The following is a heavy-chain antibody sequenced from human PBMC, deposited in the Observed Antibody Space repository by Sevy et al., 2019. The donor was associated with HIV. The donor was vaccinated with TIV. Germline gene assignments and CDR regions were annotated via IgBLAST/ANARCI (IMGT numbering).Heavy chain of an antibody. V-gene: IGHV4-30-4*01. Sequence: SETLSLTCTVSGGAISSGDYYWSRIRQPPGKGLEWIGYIYYSGSTYYNPSLKSRVTISVDTSKNQFSLKLSSVTAADTAVYYCARGATVRFYYFDYWGQGTLVTVSS. J-gene: IGHJ4*02. CDR3: ARGATVRFYYFDY. CDR1: GGAISSGDYY. CDR2: IYYSGST. D-gene: IGHD4-4*01.